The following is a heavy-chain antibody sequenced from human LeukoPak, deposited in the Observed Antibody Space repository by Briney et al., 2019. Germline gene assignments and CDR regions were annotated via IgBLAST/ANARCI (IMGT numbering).Heavy chain of an antibody. V-gene: IGHV4-39*01. CDR1: GGSISSSSYY. Sequence: SETLSLTCTVSGGSISSSSYYWGWIRQPPGKGLEWIGSIYYSGSTYYNPSLKSRVTISVDTSKDQFSLKLSSVTAADTAMYYCARMGGRSSAIDYWGQGTLVTVSS. CDR3: ARMGGRSSAIDY. D-gene: IGHD1-26*01. CDR2: IYYSGST. J-gene: IGHJ4*02.